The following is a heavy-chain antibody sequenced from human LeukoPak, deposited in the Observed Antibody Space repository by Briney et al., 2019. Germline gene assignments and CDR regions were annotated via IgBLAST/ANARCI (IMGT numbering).Heavy chain of an antibody. CDR1: GFTSSSYA. D-gene: IGHD3-22*01. J-gene: IGHJ4*02. V-gene: IGHV3-30*04. Sequence: AGGSLRLSCAASGFTSSSYAMHWVRQAPGKGLEWVAVISYDGSNKYYADSVKGRFTISRDNSKNTLYLQMNSLRAEDTAVYYCARGEYYYDSSGSGYWGQGTLVTVSS. CDR2: ISYDGSNK. CDR3: ARGEYYYDSSGSGY.